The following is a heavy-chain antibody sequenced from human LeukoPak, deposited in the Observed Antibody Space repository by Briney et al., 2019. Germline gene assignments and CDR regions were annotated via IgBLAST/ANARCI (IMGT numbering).Heavy chain of an antibody. CDR1: GYTLTELS. CDR3: ATLLTSYYYMDV. J-gene: IGHJ6*03. Sequence: ASVKVSCKVSGYTLTELSMHWVRQAPGKGLEWMGGFDPEDGETIYAQKFQGGVTMTEDTSTDTAYMELSSLRSEDTAVYYCATLLTSYYYMDVWGKGTTVTVSS. V-gene: IGHV1-24*01. CDR2: FDPEDGET.